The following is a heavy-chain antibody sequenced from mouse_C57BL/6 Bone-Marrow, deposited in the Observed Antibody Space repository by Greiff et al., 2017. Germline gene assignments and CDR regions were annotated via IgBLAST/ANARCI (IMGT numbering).Heavy chain of an antibody. CDR3: ARFTLSSYAMDY. CDR1: GYAFSSSW. V-gene: IGHV1-82*01. D-gene: IGHD1-1*02. J-gene: IGHJ4*01. CDR2: IYPGDGDT. Sequence: VQLQQSGPELVKPGASVKISCKASGYAFSSSWMNWVKQRPGKGLEWIVRIYPGDGDTNYNGKFKGKATLTADKSSSTAYMQLSSLTSEDSAVYFCARFTLSSYAMDYWGQGTSVTVSS.